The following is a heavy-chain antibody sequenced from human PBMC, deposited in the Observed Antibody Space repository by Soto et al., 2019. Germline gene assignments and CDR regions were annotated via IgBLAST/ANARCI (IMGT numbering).Heavy chain of an antibody. J-gene: IGHJ4*02. CDR2: IYYSGST. Sequence: SETLSLTCTVSGGSIISSSYCCVRIRQPPGKGLEWIGSIYYSGSTYYNPSLKSRVTISVDTSKNQFSLKLSSVTAADTAVYYCATRGAARTFYFDYWGQGTLVTVSS. V-gene: IGHV4-39*01. CDR3: ATRGAARTFYFDY. CDR1: GGSIISSSYC. D-gene: IGHD6-6*01.